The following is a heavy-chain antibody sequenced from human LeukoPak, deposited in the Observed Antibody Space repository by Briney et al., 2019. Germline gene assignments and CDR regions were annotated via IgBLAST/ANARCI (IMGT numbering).Heavy chain of an antibody. CDR3: ASRIATAGSVDY. V-gene: IGHV3-23*01. CDR1: GFTFSNYA. Sequence: GGSLRLSCAASGFTFSNYAMSWVRQAPGKGLEWVSSINPSSGSTYYADSVKGRFTISGDNSKNTLHLQMNTLRAEDTAVYYCASRIATAGSVDYWGQGTLVTVSS. CDR2: INPSSGST. D-gene: IGHD6-13*01. J-gene: IGHJ4*02.